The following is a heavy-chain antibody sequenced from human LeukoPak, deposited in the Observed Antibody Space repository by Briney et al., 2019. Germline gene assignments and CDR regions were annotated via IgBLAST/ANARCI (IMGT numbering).Heavy chain of an antibody. Sequence: GGSLRLSCAASGFTFSSYAMSWVRQAPGKGLEWVSAISGSGGSTYYADSVKGRFTISRDNSKNTLYLQMNSLRAGDTAVYYCAKVMYYYDSSGYLSSDYWGQGTLVTVSS. D-gene: IGHD3-22*01. CDR2: ISGSGGST. CDR1: GFTFSSYA. J-gene: IGHJ4*02. CDR3: AKVMYYYDSSGYLSSDY. V-gene: IGHV3-23*01.